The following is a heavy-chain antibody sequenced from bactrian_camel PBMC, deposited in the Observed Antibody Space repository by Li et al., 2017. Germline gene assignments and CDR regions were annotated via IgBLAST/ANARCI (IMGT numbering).Heavy chain of an antibody. D-gene: IGHD6*01. V-gene: IGHV3S40*01. CDR3: AAAIYVGSALLVREYNY. CDR2: IVIGGRRT. CDR1: RYTSEIYC. J-gene: IGHJ4*01. Sequence: VQLVESGGGSVQVGGSLTLSCAASRYTSEIYCMGWFRQAAGKEREGVAAIVIGGRRTDYADSVKGRFTISQDNAKNTVYLQMNSLEPEDTAMYYCAAAIYVGSALLVREYNYWGQGTQVTVS.